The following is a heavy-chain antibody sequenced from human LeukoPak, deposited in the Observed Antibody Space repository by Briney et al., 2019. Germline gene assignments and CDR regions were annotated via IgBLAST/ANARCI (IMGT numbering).Heavy chain of an antibody. CDR1: GGSISSYY. CDR3: AGDSGYYAFDI. J-gene: IGHJ3*02. Sequence: SETLTLTCTVSGGSISSYYWSWIRQPPGKGLEWIGYIYYSGSTNYNPSLKSRVTISVDTSKNQFSLKLSSVTAADTAVYYCAGDSGYYAFDIWGQGTMVTVSS. CDR2: IYYSGST. D-gene: IGHD5-12*01. V-gene: IGHV4-59*01.